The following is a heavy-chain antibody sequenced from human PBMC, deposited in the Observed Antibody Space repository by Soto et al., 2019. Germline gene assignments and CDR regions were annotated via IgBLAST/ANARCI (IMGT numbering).Heavy chain of an antibody. CDR3: ARWEVYAFWSGYLDRYYDYYGMDV. CDR1: GGSISSYY. CDR2: IYYRGST. Sequence: SETLSLTCTVSGGSISSYYWSWIRQPPGKGLEWIGYIYYRGSTNYNPSLKSRVTISVDTSKNQFSLKLSSVTAAEMAVYYCARWEVYAFWSGYLDRYYDYYGMDVWGQGTTGTVSS. J-gene: IGHJ6*02. D-gene: IGHD3-3*01. V-gene: IGHV4-59*01.